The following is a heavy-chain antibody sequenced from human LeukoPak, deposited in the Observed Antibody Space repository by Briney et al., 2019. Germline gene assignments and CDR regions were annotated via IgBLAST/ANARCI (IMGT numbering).Heavy chain of an antibody. Sequence: GGSLRLSCSASGFIFNTFGMNWVRQAPGKGLEWVSSITSTTTYTYYADSVKGRFTISRDNAKNSLFLQMNSLRAEDTAVYYCARDFNSWFDPWGQGTLVTVSS. V-gene: IGHV3-21*01. J-gene: IGHJ5*02. CDR2: ITSTTTYT. CDR1: GFIFNTFG. D-gene: IGHD4-11*01. CDR3: ARDFNSWFDP.